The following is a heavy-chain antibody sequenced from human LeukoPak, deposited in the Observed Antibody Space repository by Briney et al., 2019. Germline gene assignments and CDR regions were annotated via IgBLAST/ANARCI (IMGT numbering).Heavy chain of an antibody. V-gene: IGHV3-23*01. CDR2: ISGSGGST. Sequence: GGSLRLSCAASGFTFSSYAMSWVRQAPGKGLEWVSAISGSGGSTYYADSVKGRFTISRDNSKNTLYLQMNSLRAEDTAVYYCARDGASVEMATTTSYYFDYWGQGTLVTVSS. CDR1: GFTFSSYA. D-gene: IGHD5-24*01. CDR3: ARDGASVEMATTTSYYFDY. J-gene: IGHJ4*02.